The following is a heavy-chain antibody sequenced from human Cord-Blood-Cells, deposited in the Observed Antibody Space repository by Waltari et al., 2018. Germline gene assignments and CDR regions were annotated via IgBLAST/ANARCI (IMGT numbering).Heavy chain of an antibody. V-gene: IGHV4-34*01. CDR1: GGSFSGYY. CDR3: ARDYSNYDY. D-gene: IGHD4-4*01. CDR2: INHSRST. J-gene: IGHJ4*02. Sequence: QVQLQQWGAGLLKPSETLSLTCAVYGGSFSGYYWSWIRQPPGKGLEWIGDINHSRSTNYNPSLKSRVTIAVDTSKNQFSLKLSSVTAADTAVYYCARDYSNYDYWGQGTLVTVSS.